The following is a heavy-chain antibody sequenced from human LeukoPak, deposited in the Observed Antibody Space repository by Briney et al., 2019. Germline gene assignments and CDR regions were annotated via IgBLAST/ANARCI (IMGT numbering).Heavy chain of an antibody. CDR1: GYTFTSYG. Sequence: ASVKVSCKASGYTFTSYGNSWVRQAPGQGLEWMGWISAYNGNTNYAQKLQGRVTMTTDTSTSTAYMELRSLRSDDTAVYYCARGPKFGPESITMIVVVITSGAFDIWGQGTMVTVSS. CDR3: ARGPKFGPESITMIVVVITSGAFDI. J-gene: IGHJ3*02. D-gene: IGHD3-22*01. V-gene: IGHV1-18*01. CDR2: ISAYNGNT.